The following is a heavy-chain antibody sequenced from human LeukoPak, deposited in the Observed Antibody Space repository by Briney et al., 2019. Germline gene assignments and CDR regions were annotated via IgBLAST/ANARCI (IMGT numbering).Heavy chain of an antibody. V-gene: IGHV4-34*01. CDR3: ARPRIAARRNAFDI. CDR2: INHSGST. J-gene: IGHJ3*02. CDR1: GGSFSGYY. D-gene: IGHD6-6*01. Sequence: SETLSLTCAVYGGSFSGYYWSWIRQPPGKGLEWIGEINHSGSTNYNPSLKSRVTISVDTSKNQFSLKLSSVTAGDTAVYYCARPRIAARRNAFDIWGQGTMVTVSS.